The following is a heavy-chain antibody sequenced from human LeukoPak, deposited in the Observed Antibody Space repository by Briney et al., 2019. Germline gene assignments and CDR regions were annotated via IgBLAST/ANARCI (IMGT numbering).Heavy chain of an antibody. CDR2: INPSGGTT. CDR3: ARDGRATTSRDMSWYFDL. V-gene: IGHV1-46*01. CDR1: GYTFTSYY. J-gene: IGHJ2*01. Sequence: ASVKVSCKASGYTFTSYYMHWVRQAPGQGLEWMGIINPSGGTTSYAQKFQGRVTMTRDTSTSTVYMELSSLRSEDTAVYYCARDGRATTSRDMSWYFDLWGRGTLVTVAS. D-gene: IGHD1-26*01.